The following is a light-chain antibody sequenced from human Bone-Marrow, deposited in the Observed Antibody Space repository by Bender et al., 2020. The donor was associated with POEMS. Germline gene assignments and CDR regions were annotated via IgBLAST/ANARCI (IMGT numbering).Light chain of an antibody. CDR1: SSNIGAHA. V-gene: IGLV1-44*01. CDR2: SSH. J-gene: IGLJ3*02. CDR3: SSYTSSSTPWV. Sequence: QSVLTQPPSASGTPGQRVTISCSGGSSNIGAHAVNWYQHLPGTAPKLLIYSSHRRPSGVSDRFSGSKSGNTASLTISGLQAEDEADYYCSSYTSSSTPWVFGGGTKLTVL.